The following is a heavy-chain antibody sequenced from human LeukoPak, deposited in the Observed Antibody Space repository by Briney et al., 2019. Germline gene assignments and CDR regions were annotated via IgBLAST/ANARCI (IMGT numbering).Heavy chain of an antibody. J-gene: IGHJ4*02. CDR3: AKVNYYDSSIFDY. CDR2: ISWNSCSI. CDR1: GFTFHDYA. Sequence: GRSLRLSRAASGFTFHDYAMHWVRHAPGKGLEWVLGISWNSCSIVYADSVKGRFNIPRDNPKNSLYLQMNSLRAEDTALYYCAKVNYYDSSIFDYWGQGTLVTVSS. D-gene: IGHD3-22*01. V-gene: IGHV3-9*01.